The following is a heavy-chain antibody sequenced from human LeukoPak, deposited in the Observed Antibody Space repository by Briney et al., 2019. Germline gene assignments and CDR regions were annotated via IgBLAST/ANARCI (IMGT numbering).Heavy chain of an antibody. D-gene: IGHD2-8*01. Sequence: GGSLRLSCAASGFTFSSYAMHWVRQAPGKGLEWVAVISYDGSNKYYADSVKGRFTISRDNSKNTLYLQMNSLRAEDTAVYYCARNDIVLMVYANWFDPWGQGTLVTVSS. CDR1: GFTFSSYA. J-gene: IGHJ5*02. CDR3: ARNDIVLMVYANWFDP. V-gene: IGHV3-30-3*01. CDR2: ISYDGSNK.